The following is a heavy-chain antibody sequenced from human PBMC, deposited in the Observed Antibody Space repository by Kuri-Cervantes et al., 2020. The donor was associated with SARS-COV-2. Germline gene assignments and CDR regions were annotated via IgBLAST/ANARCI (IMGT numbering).Heavy chain of an antibody. D-gene: IGHD4-17*01. CDR2: IYYSGSV. V-gene: IGHV4-59*01. CDR1: GGSISSSY. J-gene: IGHJ4*02. Sequence: SETLSLTCTASGGSISSSYWSWIRQPPGKGLEWIGYIYYSGSVSYNPSLMSRVTISVDTFKNQFSLRLTSVTAADTAVYYCTTVTPTSVFDFWGQGTLVTVSS. CDR3: TTVTPTSVFDF.